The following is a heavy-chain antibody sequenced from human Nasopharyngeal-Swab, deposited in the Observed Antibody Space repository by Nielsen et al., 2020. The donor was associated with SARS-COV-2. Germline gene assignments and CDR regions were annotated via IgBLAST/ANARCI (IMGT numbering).Heavy chain of an antibody. Sequence: WIRQPPGKGLEWVSAISGSGGSTYYADSVKGRFTISRDNSKNTLYLQMNSLRAEDTAVYYCAKRSRLGEFHDYWGQGTLVTVSS. V-gene: IGHV3-23*01. D-gene: IGHD3-10*01. J-gene: IGHJ4*02. CDR3: AKRSRLGEFHDY. CDR2: ISGSGGST.